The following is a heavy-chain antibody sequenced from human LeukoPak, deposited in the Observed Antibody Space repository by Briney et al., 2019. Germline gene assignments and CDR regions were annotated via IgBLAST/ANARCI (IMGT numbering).Heavy chain of an antibody. V-gene: IGHV3-23*01. J-gene: IGHJ4*02. D-gene: IGHD6-6*01. Sequence: PGGSLRLSCAASGFTFSSYAMSWVRQAPGKGLEWVSAIGGSGGSTYYADSVKGRFTISRDNSKNTLYLQMNSLRAEDTAVYYCAAQSARPQYYFDYWGQGTLVTVSS. CDR3: AAQSARPQYYFDY. CDR2: IGGSGGST. CDR1: GFTFSSYA.